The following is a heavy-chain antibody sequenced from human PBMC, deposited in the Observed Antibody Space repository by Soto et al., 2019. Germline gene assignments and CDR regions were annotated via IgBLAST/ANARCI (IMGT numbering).Heavy chain of an antibody. CDR2: IDPNSGGT. Sequence: ASVKASWKASRYTSAGYYMQWGRQSPGQGLEWMGWIDPNSGGTSYAQRCQGRVTMTRDTAISTAYMELRRLRPDDTAVYYCEREPSFYAPDAFDIWGQGTMVTVSS. V-gene: IGHV1-2*02. CDR1: RYTSAGYY. CDR3: EREPSFYAPDAFDI. J-gene: IGHJ3*02. D-gene: IGHD4-17*01.